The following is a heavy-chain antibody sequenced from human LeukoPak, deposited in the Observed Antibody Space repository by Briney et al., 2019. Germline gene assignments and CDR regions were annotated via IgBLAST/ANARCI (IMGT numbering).Heavy chain of an antibody. CDR3: ARSMMPRRSSRYNWFDP. J-gene: IGHJ5*02. D-gene: IGHD3-16*01. V-gene: IGHV1-8*01. Sequence: GASVKVSCKASGYIFTSYDINWVRQATGQGLEWMGWMNPNTGNTGYPQKFQGRVTMTRNTSINTIYTELSSLRSEDTAVYYCARSMMPRRSSRYNWFDPWGQGTLVTVSS. CDR2: MNPNTGNT. CDR1: GYIFTSYD.